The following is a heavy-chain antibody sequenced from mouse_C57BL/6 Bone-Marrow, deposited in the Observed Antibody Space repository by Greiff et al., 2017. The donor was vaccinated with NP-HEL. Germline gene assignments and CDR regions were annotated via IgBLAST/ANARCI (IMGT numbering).Heavy chain of an antibody. CDR3: ARSTVVATSAMDY. V-gene: IGHV5-6*01. CDR2: ISSGGSYT. D-gene: IGHD1-1*01. CDR1: GFTFSSYG. Sequence: VQLQQSGGDLVKPGGSLKLSCAASGFTFSSYGMSWVRQTPDKRLEWVATISSGGSYTYYPDSVKGRFTIARDNAKNTLYLQLSRLTSEDTAMYYCARSTVVATSAMDYWGQGTSVTVSS. J-gene: IGHJ4*01.